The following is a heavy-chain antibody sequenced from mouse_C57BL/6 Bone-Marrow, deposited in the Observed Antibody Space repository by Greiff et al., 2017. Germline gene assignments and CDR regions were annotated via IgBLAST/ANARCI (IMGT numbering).Heavy chain of an antibody. CDR2: IYPGGGST. J-gene: IGHJ2*01. D-gene: IGHD1-1*01. CDR1: GYTFTSYW. Sequence: VQLQQPGAELVKPGASVKLSCKASGYTFTSYWITWVKQTPGQGLEWIGDIYPGGGSTNYTEKFKGKATLTVDTSSSNAYMQLSSLTSEDSAVYYCARELRAYWGQGTTLTVSS. V-gene: IGHV1-55*01. CDR3: ARELRAY.